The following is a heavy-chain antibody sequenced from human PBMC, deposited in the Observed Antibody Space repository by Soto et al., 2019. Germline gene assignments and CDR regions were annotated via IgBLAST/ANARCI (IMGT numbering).Heavy chain of an antibody. V-gene: IGHV1-8*01. J-gene: IGHJ6*02. CDR3: ARERTGTTSMDV. CDR1: GYTFTSYD. Sequence: QVQLVQSGAEVKKPGASVKVSCKASGYTFTSYDINWVRQATGQGLEWMGWMNPNSGNTGYAQKFQGRVTMTSNTSISTAYRELSSLRSEDTAVYYCARERTGTTSMDVWGQGTTVTVSS. D-gene: IGHD1-1*01. CDR2: MNPNSGNT.